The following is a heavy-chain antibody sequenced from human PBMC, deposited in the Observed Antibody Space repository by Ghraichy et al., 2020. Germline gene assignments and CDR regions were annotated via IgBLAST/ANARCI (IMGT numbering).Heavy chain of an antibody. CDR3: ARKDRRVTGNFDY. CDR1: GGSFSGYY. V-gene: IGHV4-34*01. D-gene: IGHD1-14*01. Sequence: SETLSLTCAVYGGSFSGYYWSWIRQPPGKGLEWIGEINHSGSTNYNPSLKSRVTISVDTSKNQFSLKLSSVTAADTAVYYCARKDRRVTGNFDYWGQGTMVTVSS. CDR2: INHSGST. J-gene: IGHJ4*02.